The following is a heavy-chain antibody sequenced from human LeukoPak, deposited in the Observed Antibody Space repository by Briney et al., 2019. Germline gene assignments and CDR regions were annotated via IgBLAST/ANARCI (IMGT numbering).Heavy chain of an antibody. D-gene: IGHD3-22*01. CDR1: GGSITHYY. V-gene: IGHV4-59*12. CDR3: ARAYDTSGYYYRIGAYYFDY. J-gene: IGHJ4*02. Sequence: SETLSLTCTVSGGSITHYYWTWIRQPPGKTLEWIGYSYYSGSTKYNPSLKSRVTISVDTSKNQFSLKLSSVTAADTAVYYCARAYDTSGYYYRIGAYYFDYWGQGNLVTVSS. CDR2: SYYSGST.